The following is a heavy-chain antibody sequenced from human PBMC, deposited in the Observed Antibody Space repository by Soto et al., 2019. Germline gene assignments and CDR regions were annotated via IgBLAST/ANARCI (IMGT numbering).Heavy chain of an antibody. V-gene: IGHV3-74*01. J-gene: IGHJ5*02. D-gene: IGHD3-22*01. CDR3: ATAYYYDSSGWGPWFDP. CDR1: GFTFSSYW. CDR2: INSDGSST. Sequence: GGSLRLSCAASGFTFSSYWMHWVRQAPGKGLVWVSRINSDGSSTSYADSVKGRFTISRDNAKNTLYLQMNSLRAEDTAVYYCATAYYYDSSGWGPWFDPWGQGTLVTVSS.